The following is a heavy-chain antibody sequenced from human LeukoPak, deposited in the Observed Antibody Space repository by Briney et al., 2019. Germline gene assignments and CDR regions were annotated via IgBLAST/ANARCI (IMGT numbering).Heavy chain of an antibody. CDR2: IDNDGSGT. V-gene: IGHV3-74*01. Sequence: PGGSLRLSCAASGFTFSSYWVHWVRQAPGKGLVWVSRIDNDGSGTSYADSVKGRFTISRDNAKNRLYVQMNSLRAEDTAVYYCATGSGLWSPDYWGQGTLVTVSS. D-gene: IGHD5-18*01. CDR1: GFTFSSYW. J-gene: IGHJ4*02. CDR3: ATGSGLWSPDY.